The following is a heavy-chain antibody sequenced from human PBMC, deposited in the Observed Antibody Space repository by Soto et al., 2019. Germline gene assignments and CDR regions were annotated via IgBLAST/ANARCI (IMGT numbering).Heavy chain of an antibody. CDR3: ARRLYYDSSGFEGGGMDV. D-gene: IGHD3-22*01. J-gene: IGHJ6*02. CDR1: RISIVSISCY. Sequence: SATLSLTCTIHRISIVSISCYWVLICQPPGKGLEWIGSIYYSGSTYYNPSLKSRVTISVDTSKNQFSLKLSSVTAADSAVYYCARRLYYDSSGFEGGGMDVWGQGTTVT. V-gene: IGHV4-39*01. CDR2: IYYSGST.